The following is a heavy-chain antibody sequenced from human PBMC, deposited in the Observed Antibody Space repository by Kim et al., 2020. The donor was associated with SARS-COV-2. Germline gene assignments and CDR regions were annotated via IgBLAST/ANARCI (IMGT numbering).Heavy chain of an antibody. V-gene: IGHV5-10-1*01. CDR3: ARRGGSDVRGPYFYGMDV. Sequence: GESLKISCKGSGYIFTNYWIIWVRQMPGKGLEWMGRIDPSESYINYSPSFQGHVTISADRSIGTAYLQWSSLKASDTAMYYCARRGGSDVRGPYFYGMDVWGQRTTVRVS. CDR1: GYIFTNYW. D-gene: IGHD3-10*02. CDR2: IDPSESYI. J-gene: IGHJ6*02.